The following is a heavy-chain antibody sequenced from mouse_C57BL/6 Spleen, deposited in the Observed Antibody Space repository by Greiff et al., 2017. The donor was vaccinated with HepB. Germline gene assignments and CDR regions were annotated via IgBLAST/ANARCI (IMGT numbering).Heavy chain of an antibody. V-gene: IGHV1-15*01. CDR3: TGYYYGSSSFAY. J-gene: IGHJ3*01. CDR1: GYTFTDYE. D-gene: IGHD1-1*01. CDR2: IDPETGGT. Sequence: VQLQQSGAELVRPGASVTLSCKASGYTFTDYEMHWVKQTPVHGLEWIGAIDPETGGTAYNQKFKGKAILTADKSSSTAYMELRSLTSEDSDVYYCTGYYYGSSSFAYWGQGTLVTVSA.